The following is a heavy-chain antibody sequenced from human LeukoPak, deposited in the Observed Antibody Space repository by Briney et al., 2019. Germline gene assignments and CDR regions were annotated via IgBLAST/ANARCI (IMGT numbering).Heavy chain of an antibody. CDR2: IRSNTYGGTA. Sequence: PGGSLRLSCTASGFTFGDYAMSWFRQAPGKGLEWVGFIRSNTYGGTAEHAASVKGRFTISRDDSKSIAYLQMNSLKTEDTAVYYCTKGDYHAYWGQGTLATVSS. V-gene: IGHV3-49*03. CDR3: TKGDYHAY. CDR1: GFTFGDYA. J-gene: IGHJ4*02.